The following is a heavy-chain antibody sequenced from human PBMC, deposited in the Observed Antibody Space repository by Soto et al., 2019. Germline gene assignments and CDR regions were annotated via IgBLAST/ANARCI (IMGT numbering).Heavy chain of an antibody. CDR1: GGSFSGYY. CDR2: INHSGST. Sequence: PSETLSLTCAVYGGSFSGYYWSWIRQPPGKGLEWIGEINHSGSTNYNPSLKSRVTISVDTSKNQFSLKLSSVTAADTAVYYCARFEGARKYYYGSGRSNWFDPWGQGTLVTVSS. V-gene: IGHV4-34*01. D-gene: IGHD3-10*01. CDR3: ARFEGARKYYYGSGRSNWFDP. J-gene: IGHJ5*02.